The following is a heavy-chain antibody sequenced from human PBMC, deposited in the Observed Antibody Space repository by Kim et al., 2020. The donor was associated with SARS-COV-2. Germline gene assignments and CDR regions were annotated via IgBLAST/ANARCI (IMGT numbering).Heavy chain of an antibody. D-gene: IGHD1-26*01. J-gene: IGHJ4*02. CDR3: ARAWDSGTSLGA. V-gene: IGHV3-74*01. Sequence: NSAGSVKGRFTISRDNAKNTLYLQMNSLRAEDTAVYYCARAWDSGTSLGAWGQGTLVTVSS.